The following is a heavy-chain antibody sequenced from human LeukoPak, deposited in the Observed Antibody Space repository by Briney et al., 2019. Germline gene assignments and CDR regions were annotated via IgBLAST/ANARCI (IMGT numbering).Heavy chain of an antibody. D-gene: IGHD3-22*01. CDR1: GYTFTSYG. CDR2: MNPNSGNT. CDR3: ARVQYDSSGYYYERD. V-gene: IGHV1-8*02. J-gene: IGHJ4*02. Sequence: ASVKVSCKASGYTFTSYGISWVRQAPGQGLEWMGWMNPNSGNTGYAQKFQGRVTITRNTSISTAYMQLSSLRSEDTAVYYCARVQYDSSGYYYERDWGQGTLVTVSS.